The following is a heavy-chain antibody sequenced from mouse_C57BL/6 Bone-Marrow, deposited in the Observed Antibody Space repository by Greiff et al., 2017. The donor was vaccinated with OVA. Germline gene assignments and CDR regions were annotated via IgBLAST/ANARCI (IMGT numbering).Heavy chain of an antibody. V-gene: IGHV2-2*01. D-gene: IGHD2-14*01. J-gene: IGHJ3*01. Sequence: QVQLKESGPGLVQPSQSLSITCTVSGFSLTSYGVHWVRQSPGKGLEWLGVIWSGGSTDYNAAFISRLSISKDNSKSQVFFKMNSLQADDTAIYYCARGGTPGAYWGQGTLVTVSA. CDR1: GFSLTSYG. CDR2: IWSGGST. CDR3: ARGGTPGAY.